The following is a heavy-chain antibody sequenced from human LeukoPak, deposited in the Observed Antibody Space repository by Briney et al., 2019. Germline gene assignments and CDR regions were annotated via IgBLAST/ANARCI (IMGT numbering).Heavy chain of an antibody. Sequence: GGSLRLSCTLSGFTFGDYAMSWVRQAPGKGLEWVGVIRSKTYGGTTEYAASVKGGFSISGDDSKSIAYLQMNSLKTEDTAVYYCTRKVTYSRGWAFDYWGQGTLVTVSS. CDR1: GFTFGDYA. CDR3: TRKVTYSRGWAFDY. J-gene: IGHJ4*02. D-gene: IGHD6-19*01. CDR2: IRSKTYGGTT. V-gene: IGHV3-49*04.